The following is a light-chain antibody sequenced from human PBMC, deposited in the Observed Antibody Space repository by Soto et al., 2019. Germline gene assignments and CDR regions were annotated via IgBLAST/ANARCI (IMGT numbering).Light chain of an antibody. CDR3: QSYDSSLSGYV. CDR2: GNS. V-gene: IGLV1-40*01. Sequence: QSGLTQPPAGTGSTWQRVTISCTEISSNIGAGYDVHWYQQLPGTAPKLLIYGNSNRPSGVPDRFSGSKSGTSASLAITGLQAEDEADYYCQSYDSSLSGYVFVTGTKVTVL. CDR1: SSNIGAGYD. J-gene: IGLJ1*01.